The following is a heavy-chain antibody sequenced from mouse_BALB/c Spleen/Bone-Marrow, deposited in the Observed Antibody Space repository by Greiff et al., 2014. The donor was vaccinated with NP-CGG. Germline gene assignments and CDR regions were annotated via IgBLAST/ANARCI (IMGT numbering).Heavy chain of an antibody. Sequence: VQLKQSGAGLVMPGGSLKLSCEASGYTFSDYYMCWIRQTPEKRLEWVATVNDCGNYTYYPDSVKGRFTISRDNAKNNLYLQMSSLKSEDTAMYYCVRSGKRYCAMDYWGQGTSVTVSS. CDR2: VNDCGNYT. J-gene: IGHJ4*01. D-gene: IGHD2-14*01. CDR1: GYTFSDYY. CDR3: VRSGKRYCAMDY. V-gene: IGHV5-4*02.